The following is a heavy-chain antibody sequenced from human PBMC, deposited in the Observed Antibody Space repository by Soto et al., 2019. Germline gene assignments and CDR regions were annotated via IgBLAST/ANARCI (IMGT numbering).Heavy chain of an antibody. CDR2: IYYSGST. D-gene: IGHD6-19*01. J-gene: IGHJ6*02. Sequence: SETLSLTCAVSGDSMSSGYWWSWVRQPPGKGLEWIGEIYYSGSTNYNPSLKSRVTLSIDKSWNKFSLKLNSVTAADTAVYFCTRGYSSAWSPGGYYYYGMDVWGQGTAVPVSS. CDR1: GDSMSSGYW. CDR3: TRGYSSAWSPGGYYYYGMDV. V-gene: IGHV4-4*02.